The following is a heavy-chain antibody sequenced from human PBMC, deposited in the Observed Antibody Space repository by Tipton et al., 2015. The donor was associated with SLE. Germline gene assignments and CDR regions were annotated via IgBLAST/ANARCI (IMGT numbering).Heavy chain of an antibody. D-gene: IGHD5-24*01. CDR1: GGSISSGGYF. V-gene: IGHV4-31*03. CDR2: IYHSGNT. CDR3: TRVRVGYNLHAFDI. J-gene: IGHJ3*02. Sequence: TLSLICSVSGGSISSGGYFWSWIRQHPGKGPEWIGYIYHSGNTYYNPSHKSRLTISVDTSKNQFSLKLTSVTAADTAVYYCTRVRVGYNLHAFDIWGQGTIVTVSS.